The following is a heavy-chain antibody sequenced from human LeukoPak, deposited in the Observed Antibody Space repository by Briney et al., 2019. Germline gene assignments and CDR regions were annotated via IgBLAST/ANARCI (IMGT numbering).Heavy chain of an antibody. Sequence: GGSLRLSCAASGFTFSSYAMSWVRQAPGKGLEWVSAISGSGGSTYYADSVKGRFTISRDNSKNTLYLQMNSLRAEDTAVYYCAKDLRFGEAIPSYFDYWGQGTLVTVPS. V-gene: IGHV3-23*01. CDR1: GFTFSSYA. J-gene: IGHJ4*02. D-gene: IGHD3-10*01. CDR3: AKDLRFGEAIPSYFDY. CDR2: ISGSGGST.